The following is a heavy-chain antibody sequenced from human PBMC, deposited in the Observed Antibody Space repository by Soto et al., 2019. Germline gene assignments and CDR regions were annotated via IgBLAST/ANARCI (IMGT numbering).Heavy chain of an antibody. CDR1: GYTFTGYY. CDR3: ARDGGVLLQNGMAV. D-gene: IGHD3-10*01. CDR2: INPNSGGT. V-gene: IGHV1-2*04. J-gene: IGHJ6*02. Sequence: QVQLVQSGAEVKKPGASVKVSCKASGYTFTGYYMHWVRQAPGQGLEWMGWINPNSGGTNYAQKVQGWGTMTREPSISTPYMELSRLRSDDTAVYYCARDGGVLLQNGMAVWGQGTTVTVSS.